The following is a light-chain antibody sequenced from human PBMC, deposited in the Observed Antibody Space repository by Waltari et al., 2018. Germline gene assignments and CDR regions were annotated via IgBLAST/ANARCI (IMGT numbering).Light chain of an antibody. CDR2: DAS. CDR3: QQRSNWPRT. V-gene: IGKV3-11*01. J-gene: IGKJ1*01. Sequence: EIVLTQSPATLSLSPGERATLSCRASQSVRSYLAWYQQKPGQAPRLLIYDASNRASGSPGRFSGSGSGTDFALTISSLEPEDFAVYYCQQRSNWPRTFGQGTKVEIK. CDR1: QSVRSY.